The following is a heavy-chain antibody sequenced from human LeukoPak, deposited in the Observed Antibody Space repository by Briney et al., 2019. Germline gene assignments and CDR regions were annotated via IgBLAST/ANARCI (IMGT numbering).Heavy chain of an antibody. CDR1: GGTFSSYA. D-gene: IGHD3-10*01. CDR3: ARELEELLWFGEFDDAFDI. V-gene: IGHV1-69*01. Sequence: GASVKVSCKASGGTFSSYAISWVRQAPGQGLEWMGGIIPIFGTANYAQKFQGRVTITADESTSTAYMELSSLRSEDTAVYYCARELEELLWFGEFDDAFDIWGQGTMVTVSS. CDR2: IIPIFGTA. J-gene: IGHJ3*02.